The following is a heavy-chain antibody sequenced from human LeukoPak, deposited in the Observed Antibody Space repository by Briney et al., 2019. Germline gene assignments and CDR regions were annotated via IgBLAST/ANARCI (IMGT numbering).Heavy chain of an antibody. J-gene: IGHJ5*02. CDR3: ARMSYYDSSGDNWFDP. CDR2: ISAYNGNT. CDR1: GYTFTSYG. D-gene: IGHD3-22*01. Sequence: ASVKVSCKASGYTFTSYGISWVRQAPGQGLEWMGWISAYNGNTNYAQKLQGRVTMTTDTSTSTAYMELRSLRSDDTAVYYCARMSYYDSSGDNWFDPWGQGTLVTVSS. V-gene: IGHV1-18*01.